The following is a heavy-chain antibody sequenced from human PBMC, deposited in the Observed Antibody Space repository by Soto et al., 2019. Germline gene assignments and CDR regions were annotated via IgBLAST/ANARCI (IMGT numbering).Heavy chain of an antibody. J-gene: IGHJ4*02. Sequence: QVQLQESGPGLVKPSETLSLTCTVSGGSVSSGSYYWSWIRQPPGKGLEWIGYVDYSGSTNYNTSLKSRVTISVDTSKNRFSLKLSSVTAADTAVYYCAREKGGSGRYSNDGPIDYWGQGTLVTVSS. V-gene: IGHV4-61*01. CDR2: VDYSGST. CDR3: AREKGGSGRYSNDGPIDY. D-gene: IGHD4-4*01. CDR1: GGSVSSGSYY.